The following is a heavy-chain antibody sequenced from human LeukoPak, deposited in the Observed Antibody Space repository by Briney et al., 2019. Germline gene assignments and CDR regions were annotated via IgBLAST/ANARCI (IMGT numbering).Heavy chain of an antibody. CDR1: GFTFSSYG. Sequence: GGSLRLSCAASGFTFSSYGMHWVRQAPGKGLEWVAVIWYDGSNKYYADSVKGRFTISRDNSKNTLYLQMNSLRAEDTAVYYCARSPPADYSSSWYFPSVYYFDYWGQGTLVIVSS. J-gene: IGHJ4*02. V-gene: IGHV3-33*01. CDR2: IWYDGSNK. D-gene: IGHD6-13*01. CDR3: ARSPPADYSSSWYFPSVYYFDY.